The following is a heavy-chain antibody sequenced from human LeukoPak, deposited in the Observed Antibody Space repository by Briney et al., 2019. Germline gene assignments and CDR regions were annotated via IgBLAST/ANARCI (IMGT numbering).Heavy chain of an antibody. D-gene: IGHD2-2*01. CDR3: AGTPIVVVPAALPY. CDR2: IIPIFGTA. CDR1: GGTFSSYA. Sequence: ASVKVSCKASGGTFSSYATSWVRQAPGQGLEWMGRIIPIFGTANYAQKFQGRVTITADKSTSTAYMELSSLRSEDTAVYYCAGTPIVVVPAALPYWGQGTLVTVSS. V-gene: IGHV1-69*06. J-gene: IGHJ4*02.